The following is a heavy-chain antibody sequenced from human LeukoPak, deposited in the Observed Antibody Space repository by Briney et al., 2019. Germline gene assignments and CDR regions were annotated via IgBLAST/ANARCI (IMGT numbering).Heavy chain of an antibody. CDR2: ISYDGSNK. J-gene: IGHJ6*02. D-gene: IGHD6-19*01. CDR3: AKDSAVAVAGFYYYYGMDV. Sequence: GGSLRLSCAASGFSFSSYGMHWVRQAPGKGLEWVAVISYDGSNKYYADSVKGRFTISRDNSKNTLYLQMNSLRAEDTAVYYCAKDSAVAVAGFYYYYGMDVWGQGTTVTVSS. CDR1: GFSFSSYG. V-gene: IGHV3-30*18.